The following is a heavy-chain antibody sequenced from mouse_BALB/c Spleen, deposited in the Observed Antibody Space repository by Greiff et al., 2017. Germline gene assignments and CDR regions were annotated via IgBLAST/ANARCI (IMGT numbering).Heavy chain of an antibody. V-gene: IGHV1-80*01. CDR1: GYEFSSYW. CDR2: IYPGDGDT. Sequence: VKLVESGAELVRPGSSVKISCKASGYEFSSYWMNWVKQRPGQGLEWIGQIYPGDGDTNYNGKFKGKATLTADKSSSTAYMQLSSLTSEDSAVYFCARSFDGTWFAYWGQGTLVTVSA. CDR3: ARSFDGTWFAY. D-gene: IGHD2-3*01. J-gene: IGHJ3*01.